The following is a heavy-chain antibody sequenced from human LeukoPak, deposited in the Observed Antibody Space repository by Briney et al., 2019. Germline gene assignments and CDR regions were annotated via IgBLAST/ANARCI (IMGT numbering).Heavy chain of an antibody. Sequence: SVKVSCKASGGTFNSYTISWVRQAPGQGLGWMGRIIPILGIANYAQKFQGRVTITADKSTSTAYMELSSLRSEDTAVYYCARDLDYYDSSGYAAFEIWGQGTMVTVSS. V-gene: IGHV1-69*04. CDR3: ARDLDYYDSSGYAAFEI. CDR1: GGTFNSYT. CDR2: IIPILGIA. J-gene: IGHJ3*02. D-gene: IGHD3-22*01.